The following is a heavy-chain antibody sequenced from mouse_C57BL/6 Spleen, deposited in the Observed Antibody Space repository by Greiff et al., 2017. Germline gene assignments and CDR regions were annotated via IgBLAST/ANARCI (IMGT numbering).Heavy chain of an antibody. CDR1: GYAFTNYL. CDR3: ARSEELHMDY. V-gene: IGHV1-54*01. J-gene: IGHJ2*01. CDR2: INPGSGGT. D-gene: IGHD6-1*01. Sequence: QVQLKQSGAELVRPGTSVKVSCKASGYAFTNYLIEWVKQRPGQGLEWIGVINPGSGGTNYNEKFKGKATLTADKSSSTAYMQLCSLTSEDSAVYFCARSEELHMDYWGQGTTLTVSS.